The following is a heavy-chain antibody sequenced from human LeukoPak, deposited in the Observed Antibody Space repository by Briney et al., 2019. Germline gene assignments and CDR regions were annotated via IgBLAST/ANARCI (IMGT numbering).Heavy chain of an antibody. CDR2: INPNSGGT. Sequence: ASVKVSCKASGYTFTGYYMHCVRQAPGQGLEWMGRINPNSGGTNYAQKFQGRVTMTRDTSISTAYMELSRLRSDDTAVYYCARELVPAFSYYGMDVWGQGTTVTVSS. V-gene: IGHV1-2*06. D-gene: IGHD2-2*01. CDR1: GYTFTGYY. J-gene: IGHJ6*02. CDR3: ARELVPAFSYYGMDV.